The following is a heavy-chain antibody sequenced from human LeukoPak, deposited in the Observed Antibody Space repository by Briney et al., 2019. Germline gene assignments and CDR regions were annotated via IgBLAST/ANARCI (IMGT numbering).Heavy chain of an antibody. D-gene: IGHD2-2*01. J-gene: IGHJ6*03. CDR3: ARLAVPAARRYYYYYMDV. CDR2: IYTSGST. Sequence: SETLSLTCTVSGGSISSGSYYWSWIRQPAGKGLEWIGRIYTSGSTNYNPSLKSRVTISVDTSKNQFSLKLSSVTAADTAVYYCARLAVPAARRYYYYYMDVWGKGTTVTVSS. V-gene: IGHV4-61*02. CDR1: GGSISSGSYY.